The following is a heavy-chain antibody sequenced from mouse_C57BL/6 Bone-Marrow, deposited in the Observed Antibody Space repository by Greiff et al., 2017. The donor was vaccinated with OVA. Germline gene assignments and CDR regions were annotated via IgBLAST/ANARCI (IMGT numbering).Heavy chain of an antibody. CDR3: ARYRPYGYDGSYWYFDV. Sequence: QVQLKESGAELMKPGASVKLSCKATGYTFTGYWIEWVKQRPGHGLEWIGEILPGSGSTNYNEKFKGKATFTADTSSNTAYMQLSSLTTEDSAIYYCARYRPYGYDGSYWYFDVWGTGTTVTVSS. J-gene: IGHJ1*03. D-gene: IGHD2-2*01. CDR1: GYTFTGYW. V-gene: IGHV1-9*01. CDR2: ILPGSGST.